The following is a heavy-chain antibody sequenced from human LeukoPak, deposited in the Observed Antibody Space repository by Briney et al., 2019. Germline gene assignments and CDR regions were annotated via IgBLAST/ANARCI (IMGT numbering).Heavy chain of an antibody. Sequence: SETLSLTCTVSGGSISSPSYYWGWIRQPPGKGLEWIGSIYYSGSTSYSPSLQSRVTVSVDTSKNQFSLKLASVTAADTAVYYCARRRSYDSSGYYRDDAFDIWGQGAMVAVSS. CDR2: IYYSGST. V-gene: IGHV4-39*01. D-gene: IGHD3-22*01. J-gene: IGHJ3*02. CDR1: GGSISSPSYY. CDR3: ARRRSYDSSGYYRDDAFDI.